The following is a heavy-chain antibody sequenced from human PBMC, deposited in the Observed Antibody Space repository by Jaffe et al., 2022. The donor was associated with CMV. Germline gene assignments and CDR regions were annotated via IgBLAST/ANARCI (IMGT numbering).Heavy chain of an antibody. CDR2: INWNSGRT. V-gene: IGHV3-9*01. CDR3: VRDKDGDYSSETDWFDP. D-gene: IGHD4-17*01. J-gene: IGHJ5*02. Sequence: EVQLVESGGGLVQPGRSLRLSCAASGFTFDDYAMHWVRLPPGKGLEWVAGINWNSGRTGYADSVKDRFTILRDNAKNSLYLQMNSLRPADTALYFCVRDKDGDYSSETDWFDPWGQGTLVTVSS. CDR1: GFTFDDYA.